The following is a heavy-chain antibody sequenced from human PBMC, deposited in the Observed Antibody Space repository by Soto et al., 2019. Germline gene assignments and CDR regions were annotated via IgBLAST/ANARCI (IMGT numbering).Heavy chain of an antibody. J-gene: IGHJ4*02. CDR1: RYTFTGYY. Sequence: GASVKVSCKASRYTFTGYYMHWLQQAPGQGLEWMGWIKPNSGGTNYAQKFQGWVTMTRDRSISTACMELSRLRSDDTAVYYCARGSYADSSKNSEGFDYWGQGTLVTVSS. D-gene: IGHD3-16*01. CDR2: IKPNSGGT. CDR3: ARGSYADSSKNSEGFDY. V-gene: IGHV1-2*04.